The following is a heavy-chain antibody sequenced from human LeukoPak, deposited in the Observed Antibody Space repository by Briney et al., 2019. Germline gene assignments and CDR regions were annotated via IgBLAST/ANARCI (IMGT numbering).Heavy chain of an antibody. Sequence: SETLSLTCTVYGGYFSGYYGSWIRQPPGRGLEWIGEIYHTGTTYYNPSLKSRVTISLDTSRNQLSLKLSSVTAADTDVYFCARSLPGNGRYFDFWGQGTLVIVSS. D-gene: IGHD2-8*01. CDR2: IYHTGTT. CDR3: ARSLPGNGRYFDF. CDR1: GGYFSGYY. V-gene: IGHV4-34*01. J-gene: IGHJ4*02.